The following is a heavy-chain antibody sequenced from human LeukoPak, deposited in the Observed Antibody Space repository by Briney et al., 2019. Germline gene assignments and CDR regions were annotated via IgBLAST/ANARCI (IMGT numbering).Heavy chain of an antibody. Sequence: SETLSLTCTVSGGSISSYYWSWIRQPPGKGLEWIGYIYYSGSTNYNPSLKSRVTISVDTSKNQFSLKLSSVTAADTAVYYCATSSGWYTPPSFSVFLHGRTGRMDVWGQGTTVTVSS. V-gene: IGHV4-59*01. CDR1: GGSISSYY. CDR3: ATSSGWYTPPSFSVFLHGRTGRMDV. CDR2: IYYSGST. J-gene: IGHJ6*02. D-gene: IGHD6-19*01.